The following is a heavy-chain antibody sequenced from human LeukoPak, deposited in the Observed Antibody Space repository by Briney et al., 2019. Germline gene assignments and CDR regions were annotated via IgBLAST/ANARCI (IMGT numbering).Heavy chain of an antibody. CDR3: ARNRDGSDY. Sequence: ASVKVSCKASGYTFTHYSIHWLRQAPGQSLEWMGWINVDNDNTIYSQNLQGRVTITRDTSANTAYMELSSLRTEDTAVYYCARNRDGSDYWGQGTPVIVSS. J-gene: IGHJ4*02. V-gene: IGHV1-3*01. CDR2: INVDNDNT. D-gene: IGHD3-10*01. CDR1: GYTFTHYS.